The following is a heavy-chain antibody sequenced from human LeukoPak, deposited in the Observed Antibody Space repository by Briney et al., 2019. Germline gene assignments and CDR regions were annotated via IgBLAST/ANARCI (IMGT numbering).Heavy chain of an antibody. CDR2: ISYDGSNK. Sequence: GGSLRLSCAASGFTFSSYAMHWVRQAPGKGLEWVAVISYDGSNKYYADSVKGRFTISRDNSKNTLYLQMNSLRAEDTAVYYCAGGLSGYYDYFDYWGQGTLVTVSS. CDR1: GFTFSSYA. CDR3: AGGLSGYYDYFDY. D-gene: IGHD3-22*01. V-gene: IGHV3-30-3*01. J-gene: IGHJ4*02.